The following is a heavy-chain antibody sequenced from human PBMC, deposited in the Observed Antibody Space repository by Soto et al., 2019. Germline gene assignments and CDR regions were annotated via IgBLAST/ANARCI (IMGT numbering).Heavy chain of an antibody. J-gene: IGHJ6*02. CDR3: ARGYTEDDLDYYGMDV. Sequence: SETLSLTCDVSGASISETNWWSWVRQPPGKGLEWIGEIYHTGRTNYNPSLKSRLTISLDKSRNQFSLKLKSVTAADTAVYYCARGYTEDDLDYYGMDVWGQGTTVTVS. CDR2: IYHTGRT. V-gene: IGHV4-4*02. CDR1: GASISETNW. D-gene: IGHD1-1*01.